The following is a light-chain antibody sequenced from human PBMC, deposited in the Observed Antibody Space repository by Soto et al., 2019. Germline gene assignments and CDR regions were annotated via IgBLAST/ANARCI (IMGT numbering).Light chain of an antibody. CDR1: QSVSVK. CDR2: GAS. J-gene: IGKJ3*01. V-gene: IGKV3-15*01. Sequence: TTQSPGTLSVSPGERAILSCRVSQSVSVKVAWYQQRPGQAPRLLIYGASSRPTGIPARFSGSGSGTEFALTISSLQSEDFAVYYCQQYDIWPFAFGPGTRVDV. CDR3: QQYDIWPFA.